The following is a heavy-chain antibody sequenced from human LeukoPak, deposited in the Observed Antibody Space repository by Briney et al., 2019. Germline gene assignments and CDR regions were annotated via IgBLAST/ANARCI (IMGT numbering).Heavy chain of an antibody. V-gene: IGHV3-11*04. CDR2: ISNRNNII. CDR1: GFIFSDYY. D-gene: IGHD6-19*01. J-gene: IGHJ4*02. CDR3: ARPGIAVPGHFDY. Sequence: PGGSLRLSCAASGFIFSDYYMGWIRQAPGKGLEWISYISNRNNIIYYADSVKGRFTISRDNAKNSLYLQMNSLRAEDTAVYYCARPGIAVPGHFDYWGQGILVTVSS.